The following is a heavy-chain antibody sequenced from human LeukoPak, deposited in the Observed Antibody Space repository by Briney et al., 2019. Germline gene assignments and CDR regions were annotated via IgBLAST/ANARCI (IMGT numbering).Heavy chain of an antibody. V-gene: IGHV1-2*02. D-gene: IGHD3-16*02. CDR3: ARVSGPTRYYGLDV. Sequence: ASVKVSCKASGYSFTDDYINWGRQAPGQGLEWLGWIHTDSGGTIYAQNFHGRLTVTRDRSLGTAYMELTRLTSDDTAMYYCARVSGPTRYYGLDVWGQGTTVIVTS. CDR2: IHTDSGGT. CDR1: GYSFTDDY. J-gene: IGHJ6*02.